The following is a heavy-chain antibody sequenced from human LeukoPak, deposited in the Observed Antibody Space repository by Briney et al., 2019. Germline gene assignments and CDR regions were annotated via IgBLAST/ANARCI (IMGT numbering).Heavy chain of an antibody. J-gene: IGHJ6*03. CDR2: INPNSGGT. D-gene: IGHD2-2*01. CDR3: ARDLVPAATYYYYMDV. Sequence: ASVKVSCKASGYTFTGYYMHWVRQAPGQGLEWMGWINPNSGGTNYAQKFQGRVTMTRDTSISTAYMELSRLRSDDTAVYYCARDLVPAATYYYYMDVWGKGTTVTVSS. CDR1: GYTFTGYY. V-gene: IGHV1-2*02.